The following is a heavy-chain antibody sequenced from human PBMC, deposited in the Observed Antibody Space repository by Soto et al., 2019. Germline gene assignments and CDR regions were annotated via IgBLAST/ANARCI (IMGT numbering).Heavy chain of an antibody. D-gene: IGHD3-22*01. CDR2: IRSKANSYAT. CDR3: TRHGKDYYDSSGYYY. V-gene: IGHV3-73*01. J-gene: IGHJ4*02. Sequence: PGGSLRLSCAAPGFTFSGSAMHWVRQASGKGLEWVGRIRSKANSYATAYAASVKGRFTISRDDSKNTAYLQMNSLKTEDTAVYYCTRHGKDYYDSSGYYYWGQGTLVTVSS. CDR1: GFTFSGSA.